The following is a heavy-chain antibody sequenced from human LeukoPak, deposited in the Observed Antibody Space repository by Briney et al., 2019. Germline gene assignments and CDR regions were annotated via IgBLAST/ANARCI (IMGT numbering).Heavy chain of an antibody. CDR3: ARARRGMVDY. D-gene: IGHD1-14*01. Sequence: PSETLSLTCTVSGYSISSGYYWGWIRQPPGKGLEWIGSIYHSGSTYYNPSLKSRVTISVDTSKNQFSLKLSSVTAADTAVYYCARARRGMVDYWGQGTLVTVSS. CDR2: IYHSGST. CDR1: GYSISSGYY. J-gene: IGHJ4*02. V-gene: IGHV4-38-2*02.